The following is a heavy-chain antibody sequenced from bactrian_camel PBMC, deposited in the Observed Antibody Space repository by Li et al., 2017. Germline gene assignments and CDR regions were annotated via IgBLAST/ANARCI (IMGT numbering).Heavy chain of an antibody. V-gene: IGHV3S55*01. CDR2: IGSDGRA. CDR1: GYTYSSYC. D-gene: IGHD1*01. CDR3: AADWRFWGWCTLVRNEYNV. Sequence: HVQLVESGGGSVQAGGSLRLSCAASGYTYSSYCMGWFRQGPGKEREGVAAIGSDGRASYADSVKGRFTISEDNAKNTLYLQMNSLKPDDTAMYYCAADWRFWGWCTLVRNEYNVWGQGTQVTVS. J-gene: IGHJ4*01.